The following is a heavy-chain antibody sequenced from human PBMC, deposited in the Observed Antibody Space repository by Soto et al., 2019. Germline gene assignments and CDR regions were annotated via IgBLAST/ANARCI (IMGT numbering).Heavy chain of an antibody. V-gene: IGHV4-59*01. D-gene: IGHD1-26*01. Sequence: SETLSLTCTVSGVSISSYYWSWIRQPPGKGLEWIGYIYYSGSTNYNPSLKSRVTISVDTSKNQFSLKLSSVTAADTAVYYCARDSGSYCSQGTLVTVSS. CDR3: ARDSGSY. CDR1: GVSISSYY. J-gene: IGHJ4*02. CDR2: IYYSGST.